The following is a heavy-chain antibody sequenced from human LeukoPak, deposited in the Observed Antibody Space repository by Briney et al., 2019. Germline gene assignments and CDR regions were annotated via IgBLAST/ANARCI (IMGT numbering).Heavy chain of an antibody. D-gene: IGHD5-12*01. J-gene: IGHJ4*02. CDR2: IKQDGSEK. Sequence: GGSLRLSCVASGFTYSSYWMSWVRQAPGKGLEWVANIKQDGSEKNYVDSVKGRFTISRDNSKNTLYLQMNNLRAEDTAVYYCAKDREYSAYDSDYWGQGTLVTVSS. V-gene: IGHV3-7*03. CDR1: GFTYSSYW. CDR3: AKDREYSAYDSDY.